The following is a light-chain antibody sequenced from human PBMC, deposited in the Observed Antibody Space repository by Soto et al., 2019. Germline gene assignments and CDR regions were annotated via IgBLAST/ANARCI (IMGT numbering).Light chain of an antibody. V-gene: IGLV1-44*01. Sequence: QAVVTQPPSASGAPGQRVTISCSGSSSNIGSNTVNWYQQLPGTAPKIFIYSNNQRPSGVPERVSASKSGTSASLAISGLQSDDEADYYCVAWDDSLNGRVFGGGTKLTVL. J-gene: IGLJ2*01. CDR1: SSNIGSNT. CDR2: SNN. CDR3: VAWDDSLNGRV.